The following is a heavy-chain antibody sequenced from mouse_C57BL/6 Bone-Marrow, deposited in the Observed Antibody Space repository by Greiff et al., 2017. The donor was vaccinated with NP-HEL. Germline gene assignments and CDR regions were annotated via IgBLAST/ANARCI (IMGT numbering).Heavy chain of an antibody. J-gene: IGHJ4*01. CDR3: ARIYDGYLYAMDY. CDR2: IYWDDDK. CDR1: GFSLSTSGMG. Sequence: QVTLKESGPGILQSSQTLSLTCSFSGFSLSTSGMGVSWIRQPSGKGLEWLAHIYWDDDKRYNPSLKRRLKISKDTSRNQIFLKITSVDTADTATYYCARIYDGYLYAMDYWGQGTSVTVSS. D-gene: IGHD2-3*01. V-gene: IGHV8-12*01.